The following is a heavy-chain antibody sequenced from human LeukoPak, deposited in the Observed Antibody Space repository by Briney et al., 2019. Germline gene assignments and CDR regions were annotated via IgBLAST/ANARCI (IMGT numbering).Heavy chain of an antibody. Sequence: GGSLRLSCAASGFTFDDYGLSWVCQAPGKGLEWVSHINWSSGSSGYADSVKGRFIISRDNAKNSLYLQMNSLRAEDTAVYYCATAYQTNYGSGSMIYWGQGTLVTVSS. D-gene: IGHD3-10*01. CDR2: INWSSGSS. V-gene: IGHV3-20*04. CDR3: ATAYQTNYGSGSMIY. J-gene: IGHJ4*02. CDR1: GFTFDDYG.